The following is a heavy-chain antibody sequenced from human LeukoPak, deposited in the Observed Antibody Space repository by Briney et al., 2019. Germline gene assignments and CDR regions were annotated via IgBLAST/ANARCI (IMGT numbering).Heavy chain of an antibody. Sequence: SETLSLTCTVSGGSISSGDYYWSWIRQPPGKGLEWIGYIYCSGSTYYNPSLKSRVTISVDTSKNQFSLKLSSVTAADTAVYYCARDKSGYALDTNWFDPWGQGTLVTVSS. V-gene: IGHV4-30-4*01. CDR3: ARDKSGYALDTNWFDP. J-gene: IGHJ5*02. CDR1: GGSISSGDYY. CDR2: IYCSGST. D-gene: IGHD5-12*01.